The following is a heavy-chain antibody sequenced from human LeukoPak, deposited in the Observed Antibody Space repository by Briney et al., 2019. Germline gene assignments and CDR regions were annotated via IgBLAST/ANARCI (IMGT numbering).Heavy chain of an antibody. CDR3: ARGQYQLLQNWFDP. J-gene: IGHJ5*02. V-gene: IGHV1-69*13. CDR2: IIPIFGTA. Sequence: SVKVSCKASGGTFSSYAISWVRQAPGQGLELMGGIIPIFGTANYAQKFQGRVTITADESTSTAYMELSSLRSEDTAVYYCARGQYQLLQNWFDPWGQGTLVTVSS. D-gene: IGHD2-2*01. CDR1: GGTFSSYA.